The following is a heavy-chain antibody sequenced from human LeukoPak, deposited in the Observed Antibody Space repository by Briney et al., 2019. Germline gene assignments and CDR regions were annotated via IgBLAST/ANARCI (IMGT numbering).Heavy chain of an antibody. J-gene: IGHJ4*02. CDR1: GFTFSSFS. D-gene: IGHD3-10*01. CDR2: ISSSSRYI. Sequence: PGGSLRLSCAASGFTFSSFSMNWVRQAPGKGLEWVSSISSSSRYIYYADSVKGRFTISRDNAKNSLYLQMDSLRAEDTAVYYCARDGITMRILEYWGQGTLVTVSS. CDR3: ARDGITMRILEY. V-gene: IGHV3-21*01.